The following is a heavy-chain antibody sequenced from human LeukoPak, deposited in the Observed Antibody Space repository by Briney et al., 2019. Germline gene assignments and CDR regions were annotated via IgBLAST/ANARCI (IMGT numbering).Heavy chain of an antibody. Sequence: GGSLRLSCAASGFTFRSYEMSWVRQAPGNGLEWVSSISSTGNTIYYADSVKGRFTISRDNAKNSLYLQMSSLKTEDTAVYYCARDRIAVAGTLWGQGTLVTVSS. CDR2: ISSTGNTI. CDR3: ARDRIAVAGTL. D-gene: IGHD6-19*01. CDR1: GFTFRSYE. V-gene: IGHV3-48*03. J-gene: IGHJ4*02.